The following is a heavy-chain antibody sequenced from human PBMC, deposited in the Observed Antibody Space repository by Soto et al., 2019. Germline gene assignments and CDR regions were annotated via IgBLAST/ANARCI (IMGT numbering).Heavy chain of an antibody. V-gene: IGHV3-33*01. CDR1: VCMFRKYG. Sequence: PVGSLRLSCASSVCMFRKYGMHCVRHSPGKGLEWVAVIWYDGDDKYFGDSVKGRFTISRDNSKNTLYLQMNSLRADDTAVYYCARDSAGGVGDTCCYNMEVWGQGTMFLVS. CDR2: IWYDGDDK. D-gene: IGHD1-26*01. J-gene: IGHJ6*01. CDR3: ARDSAGGVGDTCCYNMEV.